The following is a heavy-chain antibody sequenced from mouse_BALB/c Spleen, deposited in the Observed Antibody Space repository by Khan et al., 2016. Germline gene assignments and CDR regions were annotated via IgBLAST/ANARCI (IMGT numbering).Heavy chain of an antibody. D-gene: IGHD3-1*01. J-gene: IGHJ4*01. CDR3: ATDRGFRAGVYAMDY. CDR1: GFSLTLYG. CDR2: IWAGGST. V-gene: IGHV2-9*02. Sequence: QVQLKESGPGLVAPSQSLSITCTVSGFSLTLYGVHWVRQPPGKGLEWLGVIWAGGSTNYNSALMSRLSIRKDNSKSQVFLKMNSLQTDDTAMYYCATDRGFRAGVYAMDYWGQGTSVTVSS.